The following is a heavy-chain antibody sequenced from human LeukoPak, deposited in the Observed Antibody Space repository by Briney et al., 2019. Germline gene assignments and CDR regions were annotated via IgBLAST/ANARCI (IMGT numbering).Heavy chain of an antibody. CDR3: AKGTKDIVGVPAALDH. CDR2: ISNDGTIT. CDR1: GFMFSSYG. V-gene: IGHV3-30*18. D-gene: IGHD2-2*01. Sequence: GGSLRLSCVASGFMFSSYGMHWVRQAPGKGLEWVAAISNDGTITYYVDSVKGRFTFSRVNSKNTLYLQMNSLRFDDTAVYYCAKGTKDIVGVPAALDHWGQGTLVTVSS. J-gene: IGHJ4*02.